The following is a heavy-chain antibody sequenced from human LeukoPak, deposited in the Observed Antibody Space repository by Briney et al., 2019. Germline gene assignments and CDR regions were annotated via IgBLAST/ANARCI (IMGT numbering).Heavy chain of an antibody. CDR2: INSDGSST. J-gene: IGHJ4*02. V-gene: IGHV3-74*01. CDR1: GFTFSSYW. D-gene: IGHD2-2*02. Sequence: GGSLRLSCAASGFTFSSYWMHWVRQAPGKGLEWVSRINSDGSSTIYADSVKGRFTISRDNAKNTLYLQMNSLRAEDTAVYYCAREAAVGYCSSTSCSTLDYWGQGTLVTVSS. CDR3: AREAAVGYCSSTSCSTLDY.